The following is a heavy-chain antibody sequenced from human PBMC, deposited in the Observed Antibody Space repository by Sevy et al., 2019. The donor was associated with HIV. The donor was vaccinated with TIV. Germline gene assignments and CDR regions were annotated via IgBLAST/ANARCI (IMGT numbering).Heavy chain of an antibody. D-gene: IGHD3-3*01. CDR1: GFTFSSYA. CDR3: AIFAVVIMSYYYYGMDV. J-gene: IGHJ6*02. CDR2: IRGSGGST. V-gene: IGHV3-23*01. Sequence: GGSLRLSCAASGFTFSSYAMSWVRRAPGKGLEWVSAIRGSGGSTYYADSVKGRFTISRDNSKNTLYLQMNSLRAEDTAVYYCAIFAVVIMSYYYYGMDVWGQGTTVTVSS.